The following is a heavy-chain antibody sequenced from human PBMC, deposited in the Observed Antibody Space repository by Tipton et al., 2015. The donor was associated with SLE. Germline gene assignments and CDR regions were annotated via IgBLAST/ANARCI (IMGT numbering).Heavy chain of an antibody. CDR1: GGSISSSSYY. V-gene: IGHV4-39*07. CDR3: ASLYGSTFQRDY. J-gene: IGHJ4*02. CDR2: IYYSGST. D-gene: IGHD6-13*01. Sequence: TLSLTCTVSGGSISSSSYYWGWIRQPPGKGLEWIGSIYYSGSTYYNPSLKSRVTISVDTSKNQFSLKLSSVSAADTAVYFCASLYGSTFQRDYWGQGTLVTVSS.